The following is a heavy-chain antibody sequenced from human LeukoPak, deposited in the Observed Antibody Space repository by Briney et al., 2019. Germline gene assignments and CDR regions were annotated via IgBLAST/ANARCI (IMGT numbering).Heavy chain of an antibody. Sequence: GGSLRLSCAASGFTFSSYAMSWVRQAPGKGLEWVSAISGSGGSTYYADSVKGRFTISRDNSKNTLYLQMNSLRAEDTAVYYCAKAFTSGWYEEMTNDAFDIWGQGTMVTVSS. CDR1: GFTFSSYA. CDR2: ISGSGGST. J-gene: IGHJ3*02. V-gene: IGHV3-23*01. CDR3: AKAFTSGWYEEMTNDAFDI. D-gene: IGHD6-19*01.